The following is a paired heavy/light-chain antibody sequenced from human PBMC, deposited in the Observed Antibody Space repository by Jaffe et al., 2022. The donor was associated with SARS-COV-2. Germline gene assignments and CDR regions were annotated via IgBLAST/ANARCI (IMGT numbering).Light chain of an antibody. CDR3: QQYNITPWT. J-gene: IGKJ1*01. V-gene: IGKV4-1*01. Sequence: DIVMTQSPDSLAVSLGERATINCKSSQSLLYTSNNKNYLAWYQQKAGQPPRLLISWASTRESGVPDRFSGSGSGTDFALTISSLQAEDVAVYYCQQYNITPWTFGQGTKVEIK. CDR2: WAS. CDR1: QSLLYTSNNKNY.
Heavy chain of an antibody. J-gene: IGHJ5*02. D-gene: IGHD1-1*01. CDR2: IHYSGIT. CDR3: ARMEKRPAGWFDP. CDR1: RVSVSAHY. Sequence: QVQLQEAGPGLVKPSETLSLTCTVSRVSVSAHYWSWIRQSPGKGLEWIGYIHYSGITNYNPSLKSRVTLSLDTSKNQFSLKLSSVTAADTAVYYCARMEKRPAGWFDPWGQGTPVIVSS. V-gene: IGHV4-59*02.